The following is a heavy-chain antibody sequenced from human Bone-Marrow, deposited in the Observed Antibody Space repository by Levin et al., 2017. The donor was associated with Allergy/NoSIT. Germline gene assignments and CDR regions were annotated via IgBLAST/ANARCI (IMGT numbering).Heavy chain of an antibody. V-gene: IGHV3-9*01. Sequence: SLKISCAASGFSFDDSAMHWVRQAPGKGLEWVSGISWNSGSIYYADSVKGRFTISRDNAKNSLFLQMNSLRAEDTALYYCAKGPGMAMIEGFIDYWGQGTLITVSS. J-gene: IGHJ4*02. D-gene: IGHD5-12*01. CDR3: AKGPGMAMIEGFIDY. CDR2: ISWNSGSI. CDR1: GFSFDDSA.